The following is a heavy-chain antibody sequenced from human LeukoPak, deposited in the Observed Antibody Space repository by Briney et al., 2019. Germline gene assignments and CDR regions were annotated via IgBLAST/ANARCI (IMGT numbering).Heavy chain of an antibody. Sequence: GASVKVSCKASGGTFSSYAISWVRQAPGQGLEWMGGIIPIFGTANYAQKFQGRVTITADESTSTAYMELSSLRSEDTAVCYCARGGVRGVISAYFDYWGQGTLVTVSS. J-gene: IGHJ4*02. CDR2: IIPIFGTA. CDR1: GGTFSSYA. D-gene: IGHD3-10*01. CDR3: ARGGVRGVISAYFDY. V-gene: IGHV1-69*13.